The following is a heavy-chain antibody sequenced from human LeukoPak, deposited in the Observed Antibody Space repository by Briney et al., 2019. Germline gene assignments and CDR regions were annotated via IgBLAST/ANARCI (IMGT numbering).Heavy chain of an antibody. Sequence: SETLSLTCTVSGGSISSYYWSWIRQPAGKGLEWIGRIYTSGSTNYNPSLKSRVTMSVDTSKNQFSLKLSSVTAADTAVYYCARDYYGSGSYYHDYWGQGTLDTVSS. D-gene: IGHD3-10*01. V-gene: IGHV4-4*07. CDR1: GGSISSYY. J-gene: IGHJ4*02. CDR3: ARDYYGSGSYYHDY. CDR2: IYTSGST.